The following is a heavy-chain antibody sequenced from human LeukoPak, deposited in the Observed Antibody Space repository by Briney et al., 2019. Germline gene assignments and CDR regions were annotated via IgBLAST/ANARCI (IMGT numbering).Heavy chain of an antibody. CDR2: INPNSGGT. J-gene: IGHJ4*02. CDR3: ARAPYDFWSGYYPFDY. V-gene: IGHV1-2*02. Sequence: ASVKVSCKASGYTFTGYYMHWVRQAPGQGLEWMGWINPNSGGTNYAQKFQGRVTMTRDTSISTAYMELSRLRSDDTAVYYCARAPYDFWSGYYPFDYWGQGTLVTVSS. CDR1: GYTFTGYY. D-gene: IGHD3-3*01.